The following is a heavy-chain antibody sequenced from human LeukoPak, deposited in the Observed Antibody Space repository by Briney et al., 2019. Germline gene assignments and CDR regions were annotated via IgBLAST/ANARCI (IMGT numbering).Heavy chain of an antibody. CDR2: IIPIFGTA. V-gene: IGHV1-69*06. D-gene: IGHD6-6*01. Sequence: ASVKVSCKASGGTFSSYAISWVRQAPGQGLERMGRIIPIFGTANYAQKFQGRVTITADKSTSTAYMELSSLRSEDTAVYYCAREYSSSSGGNYWGQGTLVTVSS. CDR3: AREYSSSSGGNY. CDR1: GGTFSSYA. J-gene: IGHJ4*02.